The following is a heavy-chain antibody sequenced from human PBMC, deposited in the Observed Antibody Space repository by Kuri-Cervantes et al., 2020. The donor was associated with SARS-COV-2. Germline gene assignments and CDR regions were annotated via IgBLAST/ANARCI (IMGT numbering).Heavy chain of an antibody. CDR1: GGSISSGSYY. Sequence: SETLSLTCTVSGGSISSGSYYWSWIRQPAGKGLEWIGYIYYSGSTNYNPSLKSRVTISVDTSKNQFSLKLSSVTAADTAVYFCARGAAVAATCFDYWGQGTLVTVSS. CDR2: IYYSGST. J-gene: IGHJ4*02. V-gene: IGHV4-61*10. D-gene: IGHD6-19*01. CDR3: ARGAAVAATCFDY.